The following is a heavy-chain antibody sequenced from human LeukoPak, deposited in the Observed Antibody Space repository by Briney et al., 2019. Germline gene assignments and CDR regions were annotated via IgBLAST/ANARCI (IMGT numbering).Heavy chain of an antibody. CDR2: ISYDGSNK. Sequence: GRSLRLSCAASGFTLNNYAMHWVRQAPGKGLEWVAVISYDGSNKYYADSVKGRFTISRDNSKTTLYLQMNSLRPEDTAVYYCAKDPMTYSSGSFTPVDYWAQGTLVPVSS. CDR1: GFTLNNYA. J-gene: IGHJ4*02. D-gene: IGHD6-19*01. CDR3: AKDPMTYSSGSFTPVDY. V-gene: IGHV3-30*18.